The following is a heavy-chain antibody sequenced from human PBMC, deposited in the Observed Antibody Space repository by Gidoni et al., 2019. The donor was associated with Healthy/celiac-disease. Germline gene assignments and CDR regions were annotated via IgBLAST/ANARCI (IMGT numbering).Heavy chain of an antibody. J-gene: IGHJ5*02. V-gene: IGHV4-39*01. D-gene: IGHD4-17*01. Sequence: QLQLQESGPGLVKPSETLSLTCTVSGGSISSSSYYWGWIRQPPGKGLEWIGSIYYSGSTYYNPSLKSRVTISVDTSKNQFSLKLSSVTAADTAVYYCARRYDYGGKGRYNWFDPWGQGTLVTVSS. CDR1: GGSISSSSYY. CDR3: ARRYDYGGKGRYNWFDP. CDR2: IYYSGST.